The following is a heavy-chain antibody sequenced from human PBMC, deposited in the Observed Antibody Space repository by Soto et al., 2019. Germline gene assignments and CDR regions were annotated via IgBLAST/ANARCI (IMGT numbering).Heavy chain of an antibody. V-gene: IGHV3-74*01. CDR2: LNGDGTTT. Sequence: EVQLVESGGGLVQPGGSLRLSCAASGFTFNNYWMHWVRQAPGEGLVWVSRLNGDGTTTNYADSVKGRFTISRDNAKNILYLQMNRLRAEDTAVYYCARDLNWGQVDYWGQGTLVTVSS. CDR1: GFTFNNYW. CDR3: ARDLNWGQVDY. D-gene: IGHD3-16*01. J-gene: IGHJ4*02.